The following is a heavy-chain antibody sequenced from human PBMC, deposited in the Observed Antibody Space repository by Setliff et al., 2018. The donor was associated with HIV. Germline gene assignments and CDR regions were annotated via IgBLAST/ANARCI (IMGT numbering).Heavy chain of an antibody. V-gene: IGHV4-34*01. Sequence: PSETLSLTCAACGESFSGHHYSWIRQSPGKGLEWIGKINHSGNINYNPSLKSRVPISIDTFWGSVTAADTAVYFCATYLSDNYLDGAFDIWGRGTMVTVSS. D-gene: IGHD3-3*01. J-gene: IGHJ3*02. CDR2: INHSGNI. CDR3: ATYLSDNYLDGAFDI. CDR1: GESFSGHH.